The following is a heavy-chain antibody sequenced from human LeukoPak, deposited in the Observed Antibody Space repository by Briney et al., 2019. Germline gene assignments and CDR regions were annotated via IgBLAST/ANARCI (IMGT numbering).Heavy chain of an antibody. CDR3: ARDAHIVRGVNPLDY. V-gene: IGHV3-48*02. D-gene: IGHD3-10*01. CDR2: VSYSSSTI. CDR1: GFTFSSYS. Sequence: PGGSLRLSCAASGFTFSSYSMNWVRQAPGKGLEWISYVSYSSSTIYYADSVKGRLTISRDNAKNSLYLQMNSLRDEDTAVYYCARDAHIVRGVNPLDYWGQGTLVTVSS. J-gene: IGHJ4*02.